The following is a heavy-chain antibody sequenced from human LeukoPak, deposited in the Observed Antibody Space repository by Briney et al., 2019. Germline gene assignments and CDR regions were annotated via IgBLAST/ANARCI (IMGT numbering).Heavy chain of an antibody. J-gene: IGHJ4*02. Sequence: PGGSLRLSCAASGFTFSSYAMHWVRQAPGKGLEWVAVISYDGSNKYYADSVKGRFTIPRDNSKNTLYLQMNSLRAEDTAVYYCARGGGATINWFDYWGQGALVTVSS. CDR2: ISYDGSNK. D-gene: IGHD1-26*01. CDR1: GFTFSSYA. CDR3: ARGGGATINWFDY. V-gene: IGHV3-30-3*01.